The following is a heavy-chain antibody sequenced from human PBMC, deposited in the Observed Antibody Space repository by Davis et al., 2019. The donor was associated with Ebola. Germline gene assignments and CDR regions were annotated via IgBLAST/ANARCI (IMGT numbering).Heavy chain of an antibody. V-gene: IGHV3-74*01. D-gene: IGHD1-20*01. CDR2: INSDGSST. CDR1: GFTFSSCW. CDR3: AKDLANWDEIYYYYYGMDV. Sequence: HTGGSLRLSCAASGFTFSSCWMHWVRQAPGKGLVWVSRINSDGSSTSYADSVKGRFTISRDNAKNTLYLQMNSLRAEDTAVYYCAKDLANWDEIYYYYYGMDVWGQGTTVTVPS. J-gene: IGHJ6*02.